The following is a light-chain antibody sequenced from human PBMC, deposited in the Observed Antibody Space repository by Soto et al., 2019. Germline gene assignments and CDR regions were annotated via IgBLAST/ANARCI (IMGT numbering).Light chain of an antibody. V-gene: IGLV2-14*01. J-gene: IGLJ1*01. CDR2: DVS. CDR3: SSYTSSSTYV. CDR1: SSDVGGYNF. Sequence: QSVLTRPASVSGSPGQSITISCTGTSSDVGGYNFVSWYQQHPGKAPKLMIYDVSNRPSGVSNRFSGSKSGNTASLTISGLQAEDDADYYCSSYTSSSTYVFGTGTKLTVL.